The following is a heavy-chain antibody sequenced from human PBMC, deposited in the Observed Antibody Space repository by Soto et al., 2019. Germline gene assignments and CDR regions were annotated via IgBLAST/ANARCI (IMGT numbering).Heavy chain of an antibody. J-gene: IGHJ4*02. CDR1: GYIFTSYY. V-gene: IGHV1-46*03. CDR2: INPRDGSR. CDR3: SRVDPGETSPFDQ. D-gene: IGHD3-10*01. Sequence: QVQLVQSGAEVKKPGASVKVSCKASGYIFTSYYIHWVRQAPGQGLEWLGWINPRDGSRMFAKSWRGRFTLTRATSTSTVYMEVSSLRSEDTAVYYCSRVDPGETSPFDQWGQGTLVTVSA.